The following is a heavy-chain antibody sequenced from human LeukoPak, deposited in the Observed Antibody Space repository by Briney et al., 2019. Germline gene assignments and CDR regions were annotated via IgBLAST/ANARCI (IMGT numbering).Heavy chain of an antibody. CDR3: ATPGCY. J-gene: IGHJ4*02. CDR2: IYYSGST. Sequence: SEPTPLTCTVSGVFISSNSYYWGWIRQPPGKGLEWIGSIYYSGSTYYNPYLKSRVTISVDTSKNQFSLKLSSVTAADTAMYYRATPGCYWGQGTLVTVSS. CDR1: GVFISSNSYY. D-gene: IGHD3-10*01. V-gene: IGHV4-39*05.